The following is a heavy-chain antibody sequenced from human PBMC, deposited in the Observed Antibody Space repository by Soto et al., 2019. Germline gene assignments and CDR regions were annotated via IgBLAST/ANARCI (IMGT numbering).Heavy chain of an antibody. V-gene: IGHV3-23*01. D-gene: IGHD6-19*01. CDR2: ISGSGGST. CDR1: GFTFSSYT. Sequence: SLRLSCAASGFTFSSYTMSWVRQAPGKGLEWVSAISGSGGSTYYADSVKGRFTISRDNSKNTLYLQMNSLRAEDTAVYYCAKTRRAVAGPFDYWGQGTLVTVSS. CDR3: AKTRRAVAGPFDY. J-gene: IGHJ4*02.